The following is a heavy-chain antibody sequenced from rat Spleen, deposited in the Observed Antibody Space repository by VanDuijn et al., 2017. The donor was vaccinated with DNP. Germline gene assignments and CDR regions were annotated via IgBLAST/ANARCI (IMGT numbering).Heavy chain of an antibody. D-gene: IGHD1-12*03. CDR2: ISNTGTNT. CDR3: ARLGYYDGSYPNWFAY. CDR1: GFTFNNYW. J-gene: IGHJ3*01. V-gene: IGHV5-31*01. Sequence: EVQLVESGGGLVQPGRSLKLSCVASGFTFNNYWMTWIRQAPGKGLEWIASISNTGTNTYYSDSVKGRFTISRDNAKSTLYLQMNSLRSEDTATYYCARLGYYDGSYPNWFAYWGQGTLVTVSS.